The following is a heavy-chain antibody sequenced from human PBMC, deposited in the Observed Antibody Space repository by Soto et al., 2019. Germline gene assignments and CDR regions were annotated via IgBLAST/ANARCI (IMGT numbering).Heavy chain of an antibody. CDR3: ARRPKSVSYHYYGVDV. D-gene: IGHD3-10*01. V-gene: IGHV4-39*01. CDR1: GGSISSIIYY. Sequence: PSETLSLTCTVSGGSISSIIYYWGWIRQPPGKGLEWIGNIYFSGSTYYNPSLKSRVTISVDTSKNQFSLKLSSVTAADTAVYYCARRPKSVSYHYYGVDVWGPGTTVTVSS. J-gene: IGHJ6*02. CDR2: IYFSGST.